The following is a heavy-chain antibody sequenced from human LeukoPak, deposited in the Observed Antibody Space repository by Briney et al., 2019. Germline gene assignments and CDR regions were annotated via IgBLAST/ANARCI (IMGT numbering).Heavy chain of an antibody. V-gene: IGHV3-33*01. CDR3: ARVHWGNYYLNAFDI. D-gene: IGHD3-10*01. J-gene: IGHJ3*02. CDR2: TWYDGSNK. CDR1: GFTFSRYG. Sequence: PGGSLRLSCAASGFTFSRYGMHWVRQAPGKGLEWVAVTWYDGSNKYYADSVKGRFTISRDNPKNTLYLQMNSLRVEDTAVYYCARVHWGNYYLNAFDIWGQGTMVTVSS.